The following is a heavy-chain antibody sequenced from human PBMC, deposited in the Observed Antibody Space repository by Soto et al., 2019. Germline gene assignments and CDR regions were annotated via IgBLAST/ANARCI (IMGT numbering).Heavy chain of an antibody. J-gene: IGHJ3*02. CDR1: GGSISGYY. D-gene: IGHD3-16*02. Sequence: SGTLSLHCTVSGGSISGYYWSWIRQPPGKGLEWIGYIYYSGSTNYNPSLKSRVTISVDTSKNQFSLKLSSVTAADTAVYYCARERRDYDYVWGSYRASAFDIWGQGTMVTVSS. CDR3: ARERRDYDYVWGSYRASAFDI. V-gene: IGHV4-59*01. CDR2: IYYSGST.